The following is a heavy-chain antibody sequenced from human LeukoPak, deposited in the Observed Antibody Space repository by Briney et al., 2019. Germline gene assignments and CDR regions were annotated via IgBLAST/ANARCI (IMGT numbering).Heavy chain of an antibody. CDR3: ARERLSYGGLDP. Sequence: GGSLRLSCAASGFTFSSYSMNWVRQAPGKGLEWVSSISSSSSYIYYADSVKGRFTISRDNAKNSLYLQMNSLRAEDTAVYYCARERLSYGGLDPWGQGTLVTVSS. J-gene: IGHJ5*02. D-gene: IGHD1-26*01. V-gene: IGHV3-21*01. CDR1: GFTFSSYS. CDR2: ISSSSSYI.